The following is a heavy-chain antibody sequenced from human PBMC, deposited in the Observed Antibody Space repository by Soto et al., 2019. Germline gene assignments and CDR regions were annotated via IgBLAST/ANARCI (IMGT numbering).Heavy chain of an antibody. CDR1: GFTFSSYG. Sequence: EVQLVESGEDLVQPGGSLRLSCAASGFTFSSYGMHWVRQAPGKGLEYVSGISTHGGSTSYADSVRGRFTISRDNAKNTLYLQMDSLRPDDTAVYYCARSGGYDRRYHYGMDVWGQGTTVTVSS. J-gene: IGHJ6*02. D-gene: IGHD5-12*01. CDR2: ISTHGGST. V-gene: IGHV3-64*02. CDR3: ARSGGYDRRYHYGMDV.